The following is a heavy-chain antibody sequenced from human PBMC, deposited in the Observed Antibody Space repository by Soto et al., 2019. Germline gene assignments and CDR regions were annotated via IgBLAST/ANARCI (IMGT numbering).Heavy chain of an antibody. CDR3: ARDKTPYDFWSGYYQNWFDP. J-gene: IGHJ5*02. CDR2: IWYDGSNK. CDR1: GFTFSSYG. D-gene: IGHD3-3*01. Sequence: PGGSLRLSCAASGFTFSSYGMHWVRQAPGKGLEWVAVIWYDGSNKYYADSVKGRFTISRDNSKNMLYLQMNSLRAEDTAVYYCARDKTPYDFWSGYYQNWFDPWGQGTLVTVSS. V-gene: IGHV3-33*01.